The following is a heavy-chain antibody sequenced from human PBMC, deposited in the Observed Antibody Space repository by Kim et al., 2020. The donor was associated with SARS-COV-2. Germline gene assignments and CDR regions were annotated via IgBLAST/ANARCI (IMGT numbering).Heavy chain of an antibody. D-gene: IGHD2-8*01. V-gene: IGHV3-48*03. J-gene: IGHJ4*02. Sequence: ISYTDSEKCRFTISRDNTKNSLYLQMNSLGAADTAIYYCAKVAYADSTINWGQGTLVTVSS. CDR2: I. CDR3: AKVAYADSTIN.